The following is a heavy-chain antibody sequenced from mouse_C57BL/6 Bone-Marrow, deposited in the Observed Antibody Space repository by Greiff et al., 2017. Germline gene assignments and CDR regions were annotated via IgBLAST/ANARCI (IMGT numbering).Heavy chain of an antibody. CDR3: ARGGLRLPFAY. V-gene: IGHV1-4*01. Sequence: QVQLKASGAELARPGASVKMSCKASGYTFTSYTMHWVKQRPGQGLEWIGYINPSSGYTKYNQKFKDKATLTADKSSSTAYMQLSSLTSEDSAVYYCARGGLRLPFAYWGQGTLVTVSA. CDR1: GYTFTSYT. J-gene: IGHJ3*01. CDR2: INPSSGYT. D-gene: IGHD3-2*02.